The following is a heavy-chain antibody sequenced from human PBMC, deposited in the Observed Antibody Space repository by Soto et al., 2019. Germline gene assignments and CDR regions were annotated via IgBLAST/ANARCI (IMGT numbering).Heavy chain of an antibody. J-gene: IGHJ4*02. Sequence: EVQLVESGGGLIQPGGSLRLSCAASGFTVSTYRMSWVRQAPGKGLEWVSVIYSGDNTYYIDSVKGRFTISRDTSKNTLYLQMDSLRAEDTAVYYCVSGTDTASCPTYWGQGTLVTVSS. V-gene: IGHV3-53*01. CDR3: VSGTDTASCPTY. D-gene: IGHD5-18*01. CDR1: GFTVSTYR. CDR2: IYSGDNT.